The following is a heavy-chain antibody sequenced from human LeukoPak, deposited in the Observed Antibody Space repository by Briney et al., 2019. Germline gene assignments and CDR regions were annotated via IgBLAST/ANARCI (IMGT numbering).Heavy chain of an antibody. V-gene: IGHV3-23*01. CDR3: AKDGDIVVVPAAITWLSRGGGGYYYYGMDV. D-gene: IGHD2-2*01. Sequence: GGSLRLSCAASGFTFSSYAMSWVRQAPGKGLECVSAISGSGGSTYYADSVKGRFTISRDNSKNTLYLQMNSLRAEDTAVYYCAKDGDIVVVPAAITWLSRGGGGYYYYGMDVWGQGTTVTVSS. CDR2: ISGSGGST. J-gene: IGHJ6*02. CDR1: GFTFSSYA.